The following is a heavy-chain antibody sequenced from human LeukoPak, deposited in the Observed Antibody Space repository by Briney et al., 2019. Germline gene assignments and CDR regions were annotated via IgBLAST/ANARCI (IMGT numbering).Heavy chain of an antibody. J-gene: IGHJ6*03. CDR2: ISSTNYI. CDR3: ARDLCSSNRCPGHYYNYMDV. V-gene: IGHV3-21*01. CDR1: GFTFSTYS. D-gene: IGHD2-2*01. Sequence: GGSLRLSCAASGFTFSTYSMNWVRQAPGKGLEWVSSISSTNYIYYADSVKGRFNISRDSAKNSLYLQMNSLRVEDTAVYYCARDLCSSNRCPGHYYNYMDVWGKGTTVTVSS.